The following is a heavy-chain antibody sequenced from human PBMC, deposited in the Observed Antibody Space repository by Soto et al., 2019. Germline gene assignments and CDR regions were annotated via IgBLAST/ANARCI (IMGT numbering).Heavy chain of an antibody. V-gene: IGHV1-69*13. Sequence: ASVKVSCKASGGTFSSYAISWVRQAPGQGLEWMGGIIPIFGTANYAQKFQGRVTITADESTSTAYMELSSLRSEDTAVYYCARDKLEMATISHYYYGMDVWGQGTTVTVSS. CDR1: GGTFSSYA. J-gene: IGHJ6*02. D-gene: IGHD5-12*01. CDR3: ARDKLEMATISHYYYGMDV. CDR2: IIPIFGTA.